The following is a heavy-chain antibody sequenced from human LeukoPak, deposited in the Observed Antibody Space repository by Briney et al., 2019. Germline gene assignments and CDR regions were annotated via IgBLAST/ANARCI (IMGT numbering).Heavy chain of an antibody. CDR3: VRVQADGHSDI. CDR2: IYYRGST. D-gene: IGHD5-24*01. J-gene: IGHJ3*02. V-gene: IGHV4-59*01. CDR1: GGSISKYH. Sequence: PETLSLTCTVSGGSISKYHWGWIRQPPGKGLGWVGYIYYRGSTKYNPSLESRVTLSVDMSKNQFSLKLNSVTAADTAVYYCVRVQADGHSDIWGQGTMVTVSS.